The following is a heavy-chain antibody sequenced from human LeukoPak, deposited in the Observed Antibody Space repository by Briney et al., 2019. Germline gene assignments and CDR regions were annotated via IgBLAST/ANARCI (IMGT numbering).Heavy chain of an antibody. V-gene: IGHV4-59*01. CDR2: IYYSGST. J-gene: IGHJ6*03. D-gene: IGHD4-11*01. Sequence: SETLCLTCAVSGGSISSYYRSWIRQPPGKGLEWIGDIYYSGSTNYNPSLKSRVTISVDTSKNQFSLKLSSVTPAETAVYYCAGSLTTPLYYYYYSMDVWGKGTTVTVSS. CDR3: AGSLTTPLYYYYYSMDV. CDR1: GGSISSYY.